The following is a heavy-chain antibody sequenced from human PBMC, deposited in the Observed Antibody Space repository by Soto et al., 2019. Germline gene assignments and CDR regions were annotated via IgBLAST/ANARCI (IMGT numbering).Heavy chain of an antibody. J-gene: IGHJ6*02. V-gene: IGHV1-69*01. D-gene: IGHD2-15*01. CDR2: ILPIFGTA. CDR1: GGTFSSYA. CDR3: ARTRYCSGGSCLVPYYYGMDV. Sequence: QVQLVQSGAEVTKPGSSVTVSCKASGGTFSSYAISWVRQSPGQGLVWMGGILPIFGTANYAQKFQGRVTITADESTSTAYIELSSLRSEDTAVYYCARTRYCSGGSCLVPYYYGMDVWGQGTKVTVSS.